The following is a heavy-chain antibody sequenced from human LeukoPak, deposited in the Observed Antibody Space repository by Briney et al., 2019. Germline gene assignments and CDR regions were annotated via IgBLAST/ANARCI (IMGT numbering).Heavy chain of an antibody. V-gene: IGHV3-21*01. D-gene: IGHD2-8*01. J-gene: IGHJ5*02. CDR3: ARGTHCTNGVCYPQEVSWFDP. CDR1: GFTFSTYS. CDR2: ISSSRSYI. Sequence: PGGSLRLSCAASGFTFSTYSMNWVRQAPGKGLEWVSSISSSRSYIYYADSVKGRLAISRDDVKNSLYLQMNSLRAEDTAVYYCARGTHCTNGVCYPQEVSWFDPWGQGNLVTVSS.